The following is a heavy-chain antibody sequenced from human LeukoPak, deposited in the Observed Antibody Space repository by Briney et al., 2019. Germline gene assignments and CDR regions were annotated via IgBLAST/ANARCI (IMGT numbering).Heavy chain of an antibody. V-gene: IGHV4-34*01. CDR1: GGSFSGYY. Sequence: TSETLSLTCAVYGGSFSGYYWSWIRQPPGKGLEWIGEINHSGSTNYNPSLKSRVTISVDTSKNQFSLKLSSVTAADTAVYYCARGWLLWFGELSLSDNWFDPWGQGTLVTVSS. J-gene: IGHJ5*02. CDR3: ARGWLLWFGELSLSDNWFDP. CDR2: INHSGST. D-gene: IGHD3-10*01.